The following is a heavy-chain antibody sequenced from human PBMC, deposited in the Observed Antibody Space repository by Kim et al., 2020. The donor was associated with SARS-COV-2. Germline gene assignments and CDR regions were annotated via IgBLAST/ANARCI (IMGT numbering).Heavy chain of an antibody. J-gene: IGHJ4*02. CDR3: ARSPRYYITARD. Sequence: SETLSLTCSVSGGSISSYYWSWIRQPPGKGLEWIGYIYYSGSADYNPSLKRRVTISVDTSKNQFSLRLSSVTAADTAVYYCARSPRYYITARDCGPGT. CDR1: GGSISSYY. V-gene: IGHV4-59*01. CDR2: IYYSGSA. D-gene: IGHD1-26*01.